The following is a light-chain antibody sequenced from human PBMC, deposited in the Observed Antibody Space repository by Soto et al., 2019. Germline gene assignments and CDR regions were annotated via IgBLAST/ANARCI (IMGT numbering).Light chain of an antibody. J-gene: IGKJ1*01. CDR2: GAS. Sequence: EIVMTQSPATLSVSPGERATISCRASQSVSSNLAWYQQKPGQAPRLLIYGASTRATGIPARFSGSASGTEFTLSISSLQSEDFAVYYCQQYNNWPPSVTFGQGTKVDIK. CDR3: QQYNNWPPSVT. CDR1: QSVSSN. V-gene: IGKV3-15*01.